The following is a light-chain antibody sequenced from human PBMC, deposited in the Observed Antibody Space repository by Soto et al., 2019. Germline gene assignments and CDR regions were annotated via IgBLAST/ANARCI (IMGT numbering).Light chain of an antibody. V-gene: IGLV2-23*01. CDR3: CSYAGSSTYYV. CDR1: SSDVGSYDL. J-gene: IGLJ1*01. CDR2: EGS. Sequence: HSALTQPVSVSGSPGQSITISCTGTSSDVGSYDLVSWFQQHPGKAPKLMIYEGSKRPSGVSSRFSGSRSGNTASLTISGLQAEDEADYYCCSYAGSSTYYVFGAGTKVTVL.